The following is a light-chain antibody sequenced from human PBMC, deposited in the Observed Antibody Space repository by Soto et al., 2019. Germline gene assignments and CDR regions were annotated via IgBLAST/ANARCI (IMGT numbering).Light chain of an antibody. Sequence: QSVLAQPPSVSGAPGQKVTIACTVSISNIGAGYDLHWYQQLPGTAPKLLLYGDSNRPSGVPDRFSGSKSGTSASLAITGLQAEDEADYYCQSYDSRLSAYVFGTGTKVNVL. CDR3: QSYDSRLSAYV. CDR2: GDS. CDR1: ISNIGAGYD. V-gene: IGLV1-40*01. J-gene: IGLJ1*01.